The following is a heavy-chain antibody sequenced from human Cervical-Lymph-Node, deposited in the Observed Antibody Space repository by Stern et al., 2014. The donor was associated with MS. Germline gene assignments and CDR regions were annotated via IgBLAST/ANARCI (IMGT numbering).Heavy chain of an antibody. Sequence: VQLLESGGGVVQPGRSLRLSCTGSGFTFSAFGIHWVRQAPGKGLEWVAGIWYDGTSQYYRDSVKGRFTISRDNSKNTVYLQMNSLRVEDTAIFYCARQYVNGQNCFDPWGQGTLVTVSS. CDR3: ARQYVNGQNCFDP. D-gene: IGHD2-8*01. V-gene: IGHV3-33*01. CDR2: IWYDGTSQ. J-gene: IGHJ5*02. CDR1: GFTFSAFG.